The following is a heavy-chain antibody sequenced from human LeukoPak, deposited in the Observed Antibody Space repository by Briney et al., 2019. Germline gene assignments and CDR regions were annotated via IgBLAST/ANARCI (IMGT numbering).Heavy chain of an antibody. D-gene: IGHD3-22*01. V-gene: IGHV3-53*04. J-gene: IGHJ3*02. CDR3: ASPNFFRSSGYYYDAFDI. CDR1: GFTVSSNY. Sequence: PGGSLRLSCAASGFTVSSNYMSWVRQAPGKGLEWVSVIYSGGSTYYADSVKGRFTISRHNSKNTLYLQMNSLRAEDTAVYYCASPNFFRSSGYYYDAFDIWGQGTMVTVSS. CDR2: IYSGGST.